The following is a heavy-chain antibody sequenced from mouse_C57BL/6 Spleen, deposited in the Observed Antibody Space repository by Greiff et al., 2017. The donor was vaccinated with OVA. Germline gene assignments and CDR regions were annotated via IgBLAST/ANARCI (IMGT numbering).Heavy chain of an antibody. CDR2: INPYNGGT. J-gene: IGHJ1*03. CDR3: ARGLYSNFFDV. CDR1: GYTFTDYY. V-gene: IGHV1-19*01. D-gene: IGHD2-5*01. Sequence: EVQLQQSGPVLVKPGASVKMSCKASGYTFTDYYMNWVKQSHGKSLEWIGVINPYNGGTSYNQKFKGKATLTVDKSSSTAYMELNSLTSEDSAVYYCARGLYSNFFDVWGTGTTVTVSS.